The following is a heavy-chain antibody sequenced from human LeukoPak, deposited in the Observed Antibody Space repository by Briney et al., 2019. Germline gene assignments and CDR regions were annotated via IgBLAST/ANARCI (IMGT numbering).Heavy chain of an antibody. D-gene: IGHD3-3*01. CDR2: ISGSGGST. V-gene: IGHV3-23*01. J-gene: IGHJ4*01. CDR1: GFTFSSYA. Sequence: GGSLRLSCAASGFTFSSYAMSWVRQAPGKGLEWGSAISGSGGSTYYADSVKGRFTISRDNSKNTLYLQMNSLRAEDTAVYYCAIDTTTTYDFWCGYYNPQLWAFGYWGHGTMVTV. CDR3: AIDTTTTYDFWCGYYNPQLWAFGY.